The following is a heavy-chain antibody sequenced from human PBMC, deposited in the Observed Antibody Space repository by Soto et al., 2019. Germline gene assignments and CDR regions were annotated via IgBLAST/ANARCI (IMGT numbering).Heavy chain of an antibody. CDR3: ARDFFYYYYMDV. CDR1: GFTVSSNY. J-gene: IGHJ6*03. V-gene: IGHV3-66*01. Sequence: GGSLRLSCAASGFTVSSNYMSWVRQAPGKGLEWVSVIYSGGSTYYADSVKGRFTISRDNSKNMLYLQMNSLRAEDTAVYYCARDFFYYYYMDVWGKGTTVTVSS. CDR2: IYSGGST. D-gene: IGHD3-3*01.